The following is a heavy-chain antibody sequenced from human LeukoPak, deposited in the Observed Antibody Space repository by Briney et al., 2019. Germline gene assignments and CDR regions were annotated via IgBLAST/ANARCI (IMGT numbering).Heavy chain of an antibody. V-gene: IGHV1-24*01. Sequence: ASVTVSCKVSGYTLTELSMHWVRQAPGKGLEWVGGFDPEDGETIYAQKFQGRVTMTEDTSTDTAYMELSSLRSEDTAVYYCATDLDYYGSGSFFDYWGQGTLVTVSS. D-gene: IGHD3-10*01. J-gene: IGHJ4*02. CDR2: FDPEDGET. CDR3: ATDLDYYGSGSFFDY. CDR1: GYTLTELS.